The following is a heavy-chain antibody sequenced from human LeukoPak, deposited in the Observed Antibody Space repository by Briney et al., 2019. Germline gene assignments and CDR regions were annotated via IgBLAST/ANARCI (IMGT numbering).Heavy chain of an antibody. CDR3: AREIYGDWFDP. J-gene: IGHJ5*02. CDR1: GGSISNYY. CDR2: IYYSGTT. V-gene: IGHV4-59*01. Sequence: SETLSLTCTVSGGSISNYYWSWIRQPPGKGLEWIGYIYYSGTTNYNPSLKSRVTISVDTSKNQFSLKLNSVTAADTAVYYCAREIYGDWFDPWGQGTLVTVSS. D-gene: IGHD4-17*01.